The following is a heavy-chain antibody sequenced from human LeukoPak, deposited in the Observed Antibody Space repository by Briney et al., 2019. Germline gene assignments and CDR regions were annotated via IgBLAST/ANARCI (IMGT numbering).Heavy chain of an antibody. Sequence: GGSLRLSCAASGFTFSSYGMHWVRQAPGKGLEWVAFIRYDGSNKYYADSVKGRFTISRDNSKNTLYLQMNSLRAEDTAVYYCAKDQYYYGSGCDYWGQGTLVTVSS. J-gene: IGHJ4*02. CDR2: IRYDGSNK. CDR1: GFTFSSYG. V-gene: IGHV3-30*02. D-gene: IGHD3-10*01. CDR3: AKDQYYYGSGCDY.